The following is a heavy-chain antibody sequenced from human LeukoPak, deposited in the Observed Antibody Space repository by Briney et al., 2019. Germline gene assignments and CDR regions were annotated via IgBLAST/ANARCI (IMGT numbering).Heavy chain of an antibody. CDR1: GFTFSSYG. CDR3: AKDTRGGAGAYFDY. V-gene: IGHV3-30*18. Sequence: GGSLRLSCAASGFTFSSYGMHWVRQAPGKGLEWVAVISYDGSNKYYADSVKGRFTISRDNSKNTLYLQMNSLRAEDTDVYYRAKDTRGGAGAYFDYWGQGTLVTVSS. D-gene: IGHD2-15*01. J-gene: IGHJ4*02. CDR2: ISYDGSNK.